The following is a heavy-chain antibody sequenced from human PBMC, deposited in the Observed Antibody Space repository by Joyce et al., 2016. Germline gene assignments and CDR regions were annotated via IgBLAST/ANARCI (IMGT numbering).Heavy chain of an antibody. V-gene: IGHV3-15*01. CDR3: TADDSTRGGFELDY. D-gene: IGHD1-1*01. CDR1: GFTFSPAG. J-gene: IGHJ4*02. CDR2: MKSDTSGGTT. Sequence: EGQLVESGGGLVKPGGSLRLSCAASGFTFSPAGMSWVRQAPGKGLDWVALMKSDTSGGTTDYTAPVKGRFAISRDDSKNTVYLQMNSLKTEDTGIYYCTADDSTRGGFELDYWGQGTLVTVSS.